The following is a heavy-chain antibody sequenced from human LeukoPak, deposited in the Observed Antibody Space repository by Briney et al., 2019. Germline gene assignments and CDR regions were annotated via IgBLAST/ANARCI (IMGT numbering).Heavy chain of an antibody. V-gene: IGHV1-69*05. CDR1: GGTFSSYA. J-gene: IGHJ3*02. CDR3: ARDWYYYWAFDI. Sequence: SVKVSCKASGGTFSSYAISWVRQAPGQGLEWMGGIIPIFGTANYAQKFQGRVTMTTDTSTSTTYMELRSLRSDDTAVYYCARDWYYYWAFDIWGQGTMVTVSS. D-gene: IGHD3-10*01. CDR2: IIPIFGTA.